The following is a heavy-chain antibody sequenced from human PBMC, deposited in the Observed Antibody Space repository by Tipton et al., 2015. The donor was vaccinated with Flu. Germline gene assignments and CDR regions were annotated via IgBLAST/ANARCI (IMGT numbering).Heavy chain of an antibody. CDR2: ISAYIGDT. J-gene: IGHJ5*02. V-gene: IGHV1-18*04. CDR3: ARVAPFYGSGSCQIDP. CDR1: GYTFTSFG. Sequence: QLVQSGAEVKKPGASVKVSCKAFGYTFTSFGISWVRQAPGQGLEWMGWISAYIGDTKYAQKFQGRVTMTTDTSTRTGYMELRSLTSDDTAVYYCARVAPFYGSGSCQIDPWGQGTLVTVSS. D-gene: IGHD3-10*01.